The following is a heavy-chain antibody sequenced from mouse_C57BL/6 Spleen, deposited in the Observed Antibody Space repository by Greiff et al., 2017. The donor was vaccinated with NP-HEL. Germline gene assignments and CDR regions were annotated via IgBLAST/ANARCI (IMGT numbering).Heavy chain of an antibody. CDR2: IHPNSGST. V-gene: IGHV1-64*01. CDR3: ARHYGSSYHWYFDV. D-gene: IGHD1-1*01. Sequence: QVQLQQPGAELVKPGASVKLSCKASGYPFTSYWMHWVKQRPGQGLEWIGMIHPNSGSTNYNEKFKSKATLTVDKSSSTAYMQLSILTSEDSAVYYCARHYGSSYHWYFDVWGTGTTVTVSS. J-gene: IGHJ1*03. CDR1: GYPFTSYW.